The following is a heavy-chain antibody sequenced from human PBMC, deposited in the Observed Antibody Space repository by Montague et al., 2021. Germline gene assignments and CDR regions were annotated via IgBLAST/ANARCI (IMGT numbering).Heavy chain of an antibody. Sequence: SLRLSCAASGFTFSSYWMHWVRQAPGKGLVWVSRISTDGRSTTYADSVQGRFTTSRDNAKNMLYLQMNSLRAEDTAVYYCTFYKFRETPRGFDYWGQGTLVTVSA. CDR2: ISTDGRST. CDR3: TFYKFRETPRGFDY. J-gene: IGHJ4*02. V-gene: IGHV3-74*01. D-gene: IGHD3-10*01. CDR1: GFTFSSYW.